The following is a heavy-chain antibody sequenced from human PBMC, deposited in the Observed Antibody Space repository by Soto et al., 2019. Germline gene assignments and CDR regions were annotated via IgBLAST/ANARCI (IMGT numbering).Heavy chain of an antibody. Sequence: QVQLVQSGAEVKKPGASVKVSCKASGYTFTSYAMHWVRQAPGQRLEWMGWINAGNGNTKYSQKFQGRVTITRDTSAITAYMELSSLRSDDTAVYYCARGFMIVGNWGQGTLVTVSS. CDR2: INAGNGNT. CDR1: GYTFTSYA. CDR3: ARGFMIVGN. D-gene: IGHD3-22*01. J-gene: IGHJ4*02. V-gene: IGHV1-3*01.